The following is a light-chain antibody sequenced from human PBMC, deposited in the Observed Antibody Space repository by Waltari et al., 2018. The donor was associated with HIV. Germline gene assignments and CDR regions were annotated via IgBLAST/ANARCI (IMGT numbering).Light chain of an antibody. Sequence: QSVLTQPPSASGTPGQRTIISCSGGRSHIHFNYVPCFQHLPGTAPTLLIQKNNQRTSGVPDRVSASKSGTSASLAIRGLRSEDEADYYCGAWDDSLSAWVFGGGTKLSVL. CDR2: KNN. CDR3: GAWDDSLSAWV. CDR1: RSHIHFNY. J-gene: IGLJ3*02. V-gene: IGLV1-47*01.